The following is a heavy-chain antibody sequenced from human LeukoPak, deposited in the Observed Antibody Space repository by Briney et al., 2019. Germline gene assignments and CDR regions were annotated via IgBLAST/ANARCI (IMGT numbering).Heavy chain of an antibody. CDR1: GGTFSSYA. D-gene: IGHD3-10*01. CDR2: IIPILGIA. J-gene: IGHJ4*02. Sequence: SVKVSCKASGGTFSSYAISWVRQAPGQGLEWMGRIIPILGIANYAQKFQGRVTITADKSTSTAYMELSSLRSEDTAVYYCARESAITMVRGVNLDYWGQGALVTVSS. V-gene: IGHV1-69*04. CDR3: ARESAITMVRGVNLDY.